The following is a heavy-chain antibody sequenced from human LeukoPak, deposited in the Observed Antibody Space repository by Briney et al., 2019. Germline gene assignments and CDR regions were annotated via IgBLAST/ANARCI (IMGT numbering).Heavy chain of an antibody. CDR3: TRSPSFLEWLLYVYYYYMDV. J-gene: IGHJ6*03. CDR2: ISYDGSKK. CDR1: GFTFSSYA. D-gene: IGHD3-3*01. V-gene: IGHV3-30-3*01. Sequence: GGSLRLSCAASGFTFSSYAMHWVRQAPGKGLEWVAVISYDGSKKYYADAVKGRFTISRDNSKNTLYLQMNSLRAEDTAVYYCTRSPSFLEWLLYVYYYYMDVWGKGTTVTVSS.